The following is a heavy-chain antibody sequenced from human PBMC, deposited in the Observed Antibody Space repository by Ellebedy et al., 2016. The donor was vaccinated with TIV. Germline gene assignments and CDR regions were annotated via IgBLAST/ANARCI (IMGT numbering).Heavy chain of an antibody. Sequence: GESLKISCKGSGYSFTSYWISWVRQMPGKGLEWMGRIDPSDSYTNYSPSFQGQVTISADKSISTAYLQWSSLKASDTAMYYCARQASRYSSGWNPFDYWGQGTLVTVSS. D-gene: IGHD6-19*01. CDR1: GYSFTSYW. CDR2: IDPSDSYT. CDR3: ARQASRYSSGWNPFDY. V-gene: IGHV5-10-1*04. J-gene: IGHJ4*02.